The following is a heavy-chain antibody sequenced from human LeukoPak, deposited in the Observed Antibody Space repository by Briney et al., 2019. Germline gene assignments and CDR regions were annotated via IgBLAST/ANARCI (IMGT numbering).Heavy chain of an antibody. V-gene: IGHV1-18*01. D-gene: IGHD2-2*01. CDR1: GYTFTSYG. CDR2: ISAYNGNT. J-gene: IGHJ1*01. Sequence: ASVKVSCKASGYTFTSYGISWVRQAPGQGLEWMGWISAYNGNTNYAQKLQGRVTMTTDTSTSTAYMELRSLRSDDTAVYYCARGSLGYCSSTSCYGAEYFQHWGQGTLVTVSS. CDR3: ARGSLGYCSSTSCYGAEYFQH.